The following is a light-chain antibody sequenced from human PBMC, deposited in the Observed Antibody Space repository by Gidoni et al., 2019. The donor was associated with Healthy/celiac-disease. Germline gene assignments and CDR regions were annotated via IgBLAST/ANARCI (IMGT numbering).Light chain of an antibody. CDR1: SSNIGSNY. CDR3: AAWDDSLSGPV. CDR2: RNN. V-gene: IGLV1-47*01. Sequence: QSVLTQTPSASGTPGPRVTISCSGSSSNIGSNYVYWYQQLPGTAPKLLIYRNNQRPSGVPDRFSGSKSGTSASLAISGLRSEDEADYYCAAWDDSLSGPVFGGGTKLTVL. J-gene: IGLJ3*02.